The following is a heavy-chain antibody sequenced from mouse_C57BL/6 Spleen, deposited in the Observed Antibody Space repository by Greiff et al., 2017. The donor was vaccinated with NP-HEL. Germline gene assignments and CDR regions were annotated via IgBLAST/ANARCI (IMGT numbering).Heavy chain of an antibody. V-gene: IGHV3-6*01. CDR2: ISYDGSN. Sequence: VQLQQSGPGLVKPSQSLSLTCSVTGYSITSGYYWNWIRQFPGNKLEWMGYISYDGSNNYNPSLKNRISITRDTSKNQFFLKLNSVTTEDTATYYCAVGIGSWFAYWGQGTLVTVSA. D-gene: IGHD2-2*01. CDR1: GYSITSGYY. J-gene: IGHJ3*01. CDR3: AVGIGSWFAY.